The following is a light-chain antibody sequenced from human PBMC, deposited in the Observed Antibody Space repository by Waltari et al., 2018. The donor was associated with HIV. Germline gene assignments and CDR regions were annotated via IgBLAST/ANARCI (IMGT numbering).Light chain of an antibody. CDR3: QQYNQYYT. CDR1: HSVSPY. J-gene: IGKJ2*01. CDR2: KAS. V-gene: IGKV1-5*03. Sequence: DIQMTQSPSTLSASVGDRVTITCRASHSVSPYLAWYQQKPGKAPKLLIYKASSLESGVPSRFSGSGSGTDFTLTISSLQPDDFATYYCQQYNQYYTFGQGTKLEIK.